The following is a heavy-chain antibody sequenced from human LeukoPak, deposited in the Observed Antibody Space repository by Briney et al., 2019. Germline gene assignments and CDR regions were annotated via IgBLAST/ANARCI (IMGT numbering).Heavy chain of an antibody. V-gene: IGHV3-48*04. CDR3: ARLDYYGSGGYYYYYMDV. CDR1: GFTFSSYS. J-gene: IGHJ6*03. D-gene: IGHD3-10*01. CDR2: ISSSSNTI. Sequence: GGSLRLSCAASGFTFSSYSLNWVRQAPGKGLEWVSYISSSSNTIYYADSVKGRFTVSRDNAKNSLYLQMNSLRAEDTAVYYCARLDYYGSGGYYYYYMDVWGKGTTVTVSS.